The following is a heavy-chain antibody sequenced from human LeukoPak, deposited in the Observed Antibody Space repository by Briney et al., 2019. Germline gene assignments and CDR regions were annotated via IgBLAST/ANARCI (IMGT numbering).Heavy chain of an antibody. V-gene: IGHV3-30*02. CDR2: IRYDGSNK. CDR3: APSDIGWGLQNAFDI. J-gene: IGHJ3*02. Sequence: GGSLRLSCAASGFTFSSYGMHWVRQAPGKGLEWVTFIRYDGSNKYYADSVKGRFTISRDNSKNTLYLQMNSLRAEDTAVYYCAPSDIGWGLQNAFDIWGQGTMVTVAS. D-gene: IGHD6-19*01. CDR1: GFTFSSYG.